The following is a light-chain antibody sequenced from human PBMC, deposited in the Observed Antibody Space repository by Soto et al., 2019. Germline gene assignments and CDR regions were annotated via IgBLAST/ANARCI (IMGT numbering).Light chain of an antibody. CDR3: AAWDDSLSGYV. Sequence: QSVLTQPPSASGTPGQRVTISCSGHSSNIGSKYVYWYQQLPGTAPKLLIYSYNQRPSGVPDRFSGSKSGTSAPLAISGLRSEDEADYYCAAWDDSLSGYVFGTGTKVTVL. CDR2: SYN. J-gene: IGLJ1*01. V-gene: IGLV1-47*02. CDR1: SSNIGSKY.